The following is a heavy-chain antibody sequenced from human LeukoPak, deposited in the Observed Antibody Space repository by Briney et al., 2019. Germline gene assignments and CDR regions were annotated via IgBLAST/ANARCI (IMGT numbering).Heavy chain of an antibody. CDR3: ARGAVAGTNWFDP. V-gene: IGHV1-18*01. Sequence: ASVKVSCKASGYTFTSYGISWVRQAPGQGLEWMGWISAYNGNTNYAQKLQGRVTMTTDASTSKAYMELRSLRCDDTAVYYCARGAVAGTNWFDPWGQGTLVTVSS. CDR1: GYTFTSYG. CDR2: ISAYNGNT. D-gene: IGHD6-19*01. J-gene: IGHJ5*02.